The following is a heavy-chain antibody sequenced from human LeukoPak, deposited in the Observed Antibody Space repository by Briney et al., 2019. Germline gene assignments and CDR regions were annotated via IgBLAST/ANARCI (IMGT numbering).Heavy chain of an antibody. D-gene: IGHD3-3*01. CDR2: ISGSGSTI. V-gene: IGHV3-48*03. CDR1: GFTFSSCE. Sequence: GGSLRLSCAASGFTFSSCEMNWVRQAPGKGLEWVSYISGSGSTIYYADSVKGRFTISRDNSKNTLYLQMNSLRAEDTAVYYCAKDHDPYDFWSGSFDYWGQGTLVTVSS. CDR3: AKDHDPYDFWSGSFDY. J-gene: IGHJ4*02.